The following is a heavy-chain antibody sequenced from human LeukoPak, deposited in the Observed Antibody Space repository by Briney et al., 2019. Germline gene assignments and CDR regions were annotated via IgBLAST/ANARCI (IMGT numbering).Heavy chain of an antibody. J-gene: IGHJ3*02. V-gene: IGHV4-31*03. CDR2: IYYSGST. D-gene: IGHD2-21*02. CDR3: ARTDPVVVTAQDAFDI. Sequence: SETLSLTCTVSGGSISSGGYYWSWIRQHPGKGLEWIRYIYYSGSTYYNPSLKSRVTISVDTSKNQFSLKLSSVTAADTAVYYCARTDPVVVTAQDAFDIWGQGTMVTVSS. CDR1: GGSISSGGYY.